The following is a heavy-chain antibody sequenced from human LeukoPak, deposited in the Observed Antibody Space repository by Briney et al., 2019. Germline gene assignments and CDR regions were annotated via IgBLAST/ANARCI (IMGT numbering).Heavy chain of an antibody. CDR3: TRGDSSGHNWFDP. CDR1: GYIIFSYW. V-gene: IGHV5-51*01. J-gene: IGHJ5*02. CDR2: IYPGDSDT. D-gene: IGHD6-19*01. Sequence: ESLQIFCSGSGYIIFSYWIGWVRQMARKRLEWMGIIYPGDSDTRYSPSFQGQVTISADKSISTAYLQWSSLKASDTAMYYCTRGDSSGHNWFDPWGQGTLVTVSS.